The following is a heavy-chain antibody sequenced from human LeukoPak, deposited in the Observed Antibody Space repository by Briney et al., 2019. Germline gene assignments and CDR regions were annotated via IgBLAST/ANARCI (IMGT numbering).Heavy chain of an antibody. V-gene: IGHV1-2*02. Sequence: GASVKVSCKASGYTFTGYYMHWVRQAPGQGLEWMGWINPNSGGTNYAQKFQGRVTMTRDTSISTAYMELSRLRSDDTAVHYCARGWEYSSSTYYYYYGMDVWGQGTTVTVSS. CDR1: GYTFTGYY. CDR2: INPNSGGT. J-gene: IGHJ6*02. CDR3: ARGWEYSSSTYYYYYGMDV. D-gene: IGHD6-6*01.